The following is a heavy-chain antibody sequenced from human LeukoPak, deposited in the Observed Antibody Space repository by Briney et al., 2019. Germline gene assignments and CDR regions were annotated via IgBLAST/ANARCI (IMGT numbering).Heavy chain of an antibody. Sequence: SETLSLTYAVYGGSFSGYYWSWIRQPPGKGLEWIGEINHSGSTNYNPSLKSRVTISVDTSKNQFSLKLSSVTAADTAVYYCARASSSDAFDIWGQGTMVTVSS. CDR3: ARASSSDAFDI. CDR2: INHSGST. J-gene: IGHJ3*02. D-gene: IGHD6-13*01. CDR1: GGSFSGYY. V-gene: IGHV4-34*01.